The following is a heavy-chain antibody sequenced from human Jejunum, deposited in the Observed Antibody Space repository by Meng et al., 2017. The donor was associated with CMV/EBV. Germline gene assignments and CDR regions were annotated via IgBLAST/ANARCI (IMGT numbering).Heavy chain of an antibody. Sequence: GGSFSGYYWSWIRQSPGQGLEWIGQINHSGSASYNPSLRRRVTVSEDTSKNQFSLRLTSVTAADTAIYHCARKYCGSSNCYPFDYWGQGELVTVSS. CDR2: INHSGSA. CDR3: ARKYCGSSNCYPFDY. CDR1: GGSFSGYY. J-gene: IGHJ4*02. D-gene: IGHD2-2*01. V-gene: IGHV4-34*01.